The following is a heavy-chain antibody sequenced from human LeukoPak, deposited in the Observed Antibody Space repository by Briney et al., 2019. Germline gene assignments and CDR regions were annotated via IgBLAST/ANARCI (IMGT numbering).Heavy chain of an antibody. D-gene: IGHD2-2*01. CDR1: GGSISSDY. V-gene: IGHV4-4*07. CDR3: ARGYCSSASCYAFDP. CDR2: IYTTEST. Sequence: SETLSLTCTVSGGSISSDYWSWIRQPAGKGLEWIGRIYTTESTSYNPSLKSRVTISLDKSKNQFSLKLNSVTAADTAVYYCARGYCSSASCYAFDPWGQGTLVTVSS. J-gene: IGHJ5*02.